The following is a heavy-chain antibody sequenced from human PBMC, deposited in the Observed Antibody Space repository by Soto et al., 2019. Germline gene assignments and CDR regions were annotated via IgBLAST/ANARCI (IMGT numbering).Heavy chain of an antibody. CDR3: AGGGPLSKLYSSQRSETDY. Sequence: GGSLRLSCAASGFTFSSYAMSWVRQAPGKGLEWVSAISGGGGSKYYADSVKGRFTISRDNSKNTLYLQMNSLRPEDTAVYYCAGGGPLSKLYSSQRSETDYWGQGTLVTVSS. V-gene: IGHV3-23*01. CDR2: ISGGGGSK. D-gene: IGHD6-13*01. J-gene: IGHJ4*02. CDR1: GFTFSSYA.